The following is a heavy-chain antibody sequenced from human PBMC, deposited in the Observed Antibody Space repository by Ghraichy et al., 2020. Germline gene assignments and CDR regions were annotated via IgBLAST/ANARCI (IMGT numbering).Heavy chain of an antibody. CDR2: IKSKTDGGTT. CDR3: TTDVVQVYSSSSHY. CDR1: GFTFSNAW. Sequence: GGSLRLSCAASGFTFSNAWMSWVRQAPGKGLEWVGRIKSKTDGGTTDYAAPVKGRFTISRDDSKNTLYLQMNSLKTEDTAVYYCTTDVVQVYSSSSHYWGQGTLVTVSS. V-gene: IGHV3-15*01. D-gene: IGHD6-6*01. J-gene: IGHJ4*02.